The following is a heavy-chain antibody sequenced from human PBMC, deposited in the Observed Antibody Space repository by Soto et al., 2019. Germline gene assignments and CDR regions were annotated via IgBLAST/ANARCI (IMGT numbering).Heavy chain of an antibody. J-gene: IGHJ5*02. Sequence: SETLSLTCTVSGGSISSGGYYWSWIRQHPGKGLEWIGYIYYSGSTYYNPSPKSRVTISVDTSKNQFSLKLSSVTAADTAVYYCARDGGIAAAGPNWFDPWRQGTLVTVSS. CDR3: ARDGGIAAAGPNWFDP. CDR1: GGSISSGGYY. CDR2: IYYSGST. D-gene: IGHD6-13*01. V-gene: IGHV4-31*03.